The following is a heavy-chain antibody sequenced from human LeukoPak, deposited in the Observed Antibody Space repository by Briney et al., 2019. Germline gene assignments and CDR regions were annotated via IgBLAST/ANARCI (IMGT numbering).Heavy chain of an antibody. V-gene: IGHV4-39*01. CDR2: INYGGTT. D-gene: IGHD6-6*01. Sequence: SETLSLTCTVSGGSINSNNYYWSWIRQPPGREMEWIASINYGGTTYYNPSLKSRVTISVATSKNHFSLKLSSVTAADTAVYYCARHAPIAARPYDYWGQGTLVTVSS. CDR1: GGSINSNNYY. J-gene: IGHJ4*02. CDR3: ARHAPIAARPYDY.